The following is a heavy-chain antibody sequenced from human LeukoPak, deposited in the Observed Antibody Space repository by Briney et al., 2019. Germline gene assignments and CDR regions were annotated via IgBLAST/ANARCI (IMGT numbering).Heavy chain of an antibody. CDR2: IYYSGST. D-gene: IGHD5-18*01. V-gene: IGHV4-59*08. J-gene: IGHJ4*02. CDR3: ASHVDTAVFDY. CDR1: GGSISSYY. Sequence: SETLSLTCTVSGGSISSYYWSWIRRPPGKGLEWIGYIYYSGSTNYNPSLKSRVTISVDTSKNQFSLKLSSVTAADTAVYYCASHVDTAVFDYWGQGTLVTVSS.